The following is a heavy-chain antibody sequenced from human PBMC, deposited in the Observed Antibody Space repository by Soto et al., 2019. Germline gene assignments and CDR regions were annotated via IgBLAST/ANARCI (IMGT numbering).Heavy chain of an antibody. J-gene: IGHJ6*02. D-gene: IGHD6-25*01. CDR2: IIPIFGTA. Sequence: SVKVSCKASGGTFSSYAISWVRQAPGQGLEWMGGIIPIFGTANYAQKFLGRVTITADESTSTAYMELSSLRSEDTAVYYCRFRYSSGYGMDVWGQGTTVTVSS. CDR1: GGTFSSYA. V-gene: IGHV1-69*13. CDR3: RFRYSSGYGMDV.